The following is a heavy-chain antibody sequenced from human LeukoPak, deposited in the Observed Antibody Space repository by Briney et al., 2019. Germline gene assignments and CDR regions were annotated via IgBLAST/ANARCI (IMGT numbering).Heavy chain of an antibody. J-gene: IGHJ4*02. D-gene: IGHD5-12*01. CDR2: ISGSGGST. Sequence: PGGSLRLSCAASGFTFSSYSMNWVRQAPGKGLEWVSAISGSGGSTYYADSVKGRFTISRDNSKNTLYLQMNSLRAEDTAVYYCAKDHRDNMIKIVATIGAFDYWGQGTLVTVSS. CDR3: AKDHRDNMIKIVATIGAFDY. V-gene: IGHV3-23*01. CDR1: GFTFSSYS.